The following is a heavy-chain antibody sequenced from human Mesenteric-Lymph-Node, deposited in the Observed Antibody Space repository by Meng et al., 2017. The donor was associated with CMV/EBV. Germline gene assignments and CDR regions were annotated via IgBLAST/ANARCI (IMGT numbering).Heavy chain of an antibody. J-gene: IGHJ5*02. V-gene: IGHV4-39*01. CDR2: IYYSGST. Sequence: QLQLQESGPGLVKPSDHLSRTCTASVGSISSSSYYWGWIRQPPGKGLEWIGSIYYSGSTYYNPSLKSRVTISVDTSKNQFSLKLSSVTAADTAVYYCARPHYYGSGSSPWFDPWGQGTLVTVSS. CDR1: VGSISSSSYY. CDR3: ARPHYYGSGSSPWFDP. D-gene: IGHD3-10*01.